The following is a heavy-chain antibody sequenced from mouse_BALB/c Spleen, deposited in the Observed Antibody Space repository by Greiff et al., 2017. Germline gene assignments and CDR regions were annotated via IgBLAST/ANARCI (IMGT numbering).Heavy chain of an antibody. D-gene: IGHD2-1*01. CDR3: ARFGNYPAWFAY. J-gene: IGHJ3*01. Sequence: VQLQQSGAELVKPGASVKLSCTASGFNIKDTYMHWVKQRPEQGLEWIGRIDPANGNTKYDPKFQGKATITADTSSNTAYLQLSSLTSEDTAVYYCARFGNYPAWFAYWGQVTLVTVSA. CDR1: GFNIKDTY. V-gene: IGHV14-3*02. CDR2: IDPANGNT.